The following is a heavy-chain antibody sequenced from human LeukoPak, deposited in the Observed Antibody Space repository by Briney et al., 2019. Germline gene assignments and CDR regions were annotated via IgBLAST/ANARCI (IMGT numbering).Heavy chain of an antibody. CDR1: GGSFSGYY. Sequence: PSETLSLTCAVYGGSFSGYYWSWIRQPPGKGLEWIGEINHSGSTNYNPSLKSRVTISVDTSKNQFSLKLSSVTAADTAVYYCARLPFYGSGNYWGQGTLVTVSS. CDR2: INHSGST. J-gene: IGHJ4*02. V-gene: IGHV4-34*01. CDR3: ARLPFYGSGNY. D-gene: IGHD3-10*01.